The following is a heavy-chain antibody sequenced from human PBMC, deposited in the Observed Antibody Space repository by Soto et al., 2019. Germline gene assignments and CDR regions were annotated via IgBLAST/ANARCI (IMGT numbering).Heavy chain of an antibody. V-gene: IGHV4-39*01. Sequence: SETLSLTCTVSGGSIGGSSDYWGWIRQPPGKGLEWIGSIYYSGSTYYNPSLKSRVTISVDTSKNQFSLKLSSVTAADTAVYYCARQAKVTIFGVVIADWFDPWGQGTLVTVSS. D-gene: IGHD3-3*01. CDR3: ARQAKVTIFGVVIADWFDP. CDR1: GGSIGGSSDY. CDR2: IYYSGST. J-gene: IGHJ5*02.